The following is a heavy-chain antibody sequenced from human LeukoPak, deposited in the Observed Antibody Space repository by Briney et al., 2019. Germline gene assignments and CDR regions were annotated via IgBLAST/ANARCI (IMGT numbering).Heavy chain of an antibody. CDR2: INPNSGGT. CDR1: GYTFTCYY. V-gene: IGHV1-2*02. CDR3: ARGGDSSSWFASPDF. J-gene: IGHJ4*02. Sequence: ASVKVSCKASGYTFTCYYMHWVRQAPGQGLEWMGWINPNSGGTNYAQKFQGRVTMTRDTSISTAYMELSRLRSDDTAVYYCARGGDSSSWFASPDFWGQGTLVTVSS. D-gene: IGHD6-13*01.